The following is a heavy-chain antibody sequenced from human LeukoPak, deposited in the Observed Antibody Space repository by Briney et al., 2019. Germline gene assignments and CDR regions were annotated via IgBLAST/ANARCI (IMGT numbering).Heavy chain of an antibody. D-gene: IGHD3-10*01. CDR3: AKHFGSGTYYNFLDY. J-gene: IGHJ4*02. Sequence: GGSLRLSCAVSGITFSSYAMSWVRQAPGKGLEWVSAISDSGGSTYYADSVKGRFTISRDNSKNTLYLHVNSLRAEDTAVYYCAKHFGSGTYYNFLDYWGQGTLVTVSS. CDR2: ISDSGGST. V-gene: IGHV3-23*01. CDR1: GITFSSYA.